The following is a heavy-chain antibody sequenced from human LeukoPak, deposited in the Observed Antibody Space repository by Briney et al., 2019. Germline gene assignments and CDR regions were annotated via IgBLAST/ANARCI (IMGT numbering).Heavy chain of an antibody. D-gene: IGHD6-19*01. CDR2: IYYSGST. CDR3: ASRGPGIAVAGTGPGESRPAFDY. J-gene: IGHJ4*02. V-gene: IGHV4-39*01. CDR1: GGSISSSSYY. Sequence: NPSETLSLTCTVSGGSISSSSYYWGWIRQPPGRGLEWIGSIYYSGSTYYNPSLKSRVTISVDTSKNQFSLKLSSVTAADAAVYYCASRGPGIAVAGTGPGESRPAFDYWGQGTLVTVSS.